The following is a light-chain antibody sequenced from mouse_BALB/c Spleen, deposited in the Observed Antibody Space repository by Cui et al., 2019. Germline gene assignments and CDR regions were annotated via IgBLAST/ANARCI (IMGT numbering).Light chain of an antibody. Sequence: DIQMTQSPASLSASVGETVTITCRASGKINNYLAWYQQKQGKSPQLLIYNAKTLADGVPSRFRGSGSGTQYSLKINSLQPEDFGSYYCQHFWSTPFTFGSGTKLEI. V-gene: IGKV12-41*01. CDR2: NAK. CDR1: GKINNY. J-gene: IGKJ4*01. CDR3: QHFWSTPFT.